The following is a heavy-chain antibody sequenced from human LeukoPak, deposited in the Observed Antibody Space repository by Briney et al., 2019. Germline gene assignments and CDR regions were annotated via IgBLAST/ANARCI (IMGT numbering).Heavy chain of an antibody. CDR1: GFTFSAYG. Sequence: PGGSLRLSCAASGFTFSAYGMHWVRHAPGKGLVWVSRINMDGSSITYADSVKGRFTISRDNAKNTLYLQMNSLRAKDTAVYHCTRGNYYAMDVWGQGTTVTVSS. J-gene: IGHJ6*02. CDR3: TRGNYYAMDV. CDR2: INMDGSSI. V-gene: IGHV3-74*01.